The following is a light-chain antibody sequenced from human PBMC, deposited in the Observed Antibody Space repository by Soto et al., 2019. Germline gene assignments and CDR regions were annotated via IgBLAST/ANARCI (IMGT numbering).Light chain of an antibody. J-gene: IGKJ4*01. CDR3: QQRSDWLS. CDR1: QSVSRY. CDR2: DAS. Sequence: EIVLTQSPATLSLSPGERATLSCRASQSVSRYLAWYQQKPGQAPRLLIYDASNRATGIPARFSGSGSVTDFTLTISSLEPEDFAVYYCQQRSDWLSFGGGTKVEIK. V-gene: IGKV3-11*01.